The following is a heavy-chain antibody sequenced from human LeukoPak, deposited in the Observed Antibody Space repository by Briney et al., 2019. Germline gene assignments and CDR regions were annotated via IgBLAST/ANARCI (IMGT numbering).Heavy chain of an antibody. D-gene: IGHD3-22*01. V-gene: IGHV3-21*01. CDR3: ARRGITMIVGDAFDI. Sequence: GGSLRLSCAASGFTFSSYSMNWVRQAPGKGLEWVSSISSSSSYIYYADSVKGRFTISRDNAKNSLYLQMDSLRAEDTAVYYCARRGITMIVGDAFDIWGQGTMVTVSS. CDR1: GFTFSSYS. J-gene: IGHJ3*02. CDR2: ISSSSSYI.